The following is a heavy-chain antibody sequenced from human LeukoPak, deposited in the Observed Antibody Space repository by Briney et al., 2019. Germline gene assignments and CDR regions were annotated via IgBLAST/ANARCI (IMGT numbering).Heavy chain of an antibody. J-gene: IGHJ6*02. CDR3: ASGDIVVVPAAIHRHYYYYGMDV. CDR2: IIPILGIA. CDR1: GGTFSGYA. Sequence: SVKVSCKASGGTFSGYAISWVRQAPGQGLEWMGRIIPILGIANYAQKFQGRVTITADKSTSTAYMELSSLRSEDTAVYYCASGDIVVVPAAIHRHYYYYGMDVWGQGTTVTVSS. D-gene: IGHD2-2*02. V-gene: IGHV1-69*04.